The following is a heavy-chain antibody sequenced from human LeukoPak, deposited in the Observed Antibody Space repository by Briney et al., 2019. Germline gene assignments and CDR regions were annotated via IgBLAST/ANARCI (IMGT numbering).Heavy chain of an antibody. CDR2: IYYSGST. CDR3: ARGLEWLDIDY. J-gene: IGHJ4*02. V-gene: IGHV4-59*08. CDR1: GGSINSYY. Sequence: SETLSLTCTVSGGSINSYYWSWIRQPPGKGLEWIGYIYYSGSTNYNPSLKSRVTISVDTSKNQFSLKLSSVTAADTAVYYCARGLEWLDIDYWGQGTLVTVSS. D-gene: IGHD3-3*01.